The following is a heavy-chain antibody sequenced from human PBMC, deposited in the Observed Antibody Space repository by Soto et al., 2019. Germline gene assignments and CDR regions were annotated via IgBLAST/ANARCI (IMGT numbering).Heavy chain of an antibody. CDR2: ISGYNGNT. CDR1: GYIFINYG. CDR3: ASEEVPAANWLDR. V-gene: IGHV1-18*01. J-gene: IGHJ5*02. D-gene: IGHD2-2*01. Sequence: ASVKVSCKASGYIFINYGITWVRQAPGQGLEWMGWISGYNGNTKYADKLQGRVTMTTDTSTTTAYMELRSLRSDDTAVYYCASEEVPAANWLDRWRQGTLVTVSS.